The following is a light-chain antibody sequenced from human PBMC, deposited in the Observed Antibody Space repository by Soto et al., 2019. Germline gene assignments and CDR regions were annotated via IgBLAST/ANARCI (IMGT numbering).Light chain of an antibody. CDR2: DVS. CDR3: CSNAGSFYV. CDR1: SSDVGGYNY. J-gene: IGLJ1*01. V-gene: IGLV2-11*01. Sequence: QSALTQPRSVSGSPEQSVTISCTGTSSDVGGYNYVSWYQQHPGKAPKLMIYDVSKRPSGVPDRFSGSKSGNTASLTISGLPAEDEADYYCCSNAGSFYVFGTGTKLTVL.